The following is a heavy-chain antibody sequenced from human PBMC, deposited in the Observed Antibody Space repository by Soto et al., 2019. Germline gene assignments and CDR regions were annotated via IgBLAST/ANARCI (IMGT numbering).Heavy chain of an antibody. V-gene: IGHV4-39*01. D-gene: IGHD3-22*01. Sequence: SETLSLTCTVSGGSISSSSYYWGWIRQPPGKGLEWIGSIFYSGSTYYNPSLKSRVTISVDTSKNQFSLKLSSVTAADTAVYYCARRPITMIVSDYWGQGTPVTVSS. CDR2: IFYSGST. J-gene: IGHJ4*02. CDR1: GGSISSSSYY. CDR3: ARRPITMIVSDY.